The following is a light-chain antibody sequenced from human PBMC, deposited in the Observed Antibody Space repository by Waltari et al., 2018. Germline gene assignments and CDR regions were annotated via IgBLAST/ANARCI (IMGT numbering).Light chain of an antibody. CDR3: SSYAGSNNWV. J-gene: IGLJ3*02. CDR2: EVT. CDR1: SSDVGGYND. V-gene: IGLV2-8*01. Sequence: QSALTQPPSASGSPGQSVTIPCTGTSSDVGGYNDFSWYQQHPGKAPKLMIYEVTKRPSGVPDRFYGSRSGNTASLTVSGLQAEDEADYYCSSYAGSNNWVFGGGTKLTVL.